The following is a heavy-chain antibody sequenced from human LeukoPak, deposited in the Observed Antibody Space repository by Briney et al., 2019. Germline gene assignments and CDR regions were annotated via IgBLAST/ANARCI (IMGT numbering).Heavy chain of an antibody. Sequence: GGSLRLSCAASGSTFSSYAMSWVRQAPGKGLEWVSTISGSGGSTYYADSVKGRFTISRDNSKKSMYMQMNSLRAEDTAVYYCAQPTEGVIAAAPYYYYGMDVWGQGTTVTVSS. J-gene: IGHJ6*02. V-gene: IGHV3-23*01. CDR1: GSTFSSYA. D-gene: IGHD6-13*01. CDR3: AQPTEGVIAAAPYYYYGMDV. CDR2: ISGSGGST.